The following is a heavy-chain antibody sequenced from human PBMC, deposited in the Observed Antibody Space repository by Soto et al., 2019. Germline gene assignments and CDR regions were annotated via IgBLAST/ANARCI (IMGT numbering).Heavy chain of an antibody. CDR3: VRDLHEPLPADVLRGTK. CDR2: ISADGSGT. D-gene: IGHD3-3*01. Sequence: EVQLVESGGGLVQPGGSLTLSCAASGFTFRSYEMHWVRQPPGKGLQWMSYISADGSGTYYADSVRGRFTISRDNARNSRNPPLNRLRADDTAIYYCVRDLHEPLPADVLRGTKWGQGTQVTVSS. CDR1: GFTFRSYE. V-gene: IGHV3-48*03. J-gene: IGHJ4*02.